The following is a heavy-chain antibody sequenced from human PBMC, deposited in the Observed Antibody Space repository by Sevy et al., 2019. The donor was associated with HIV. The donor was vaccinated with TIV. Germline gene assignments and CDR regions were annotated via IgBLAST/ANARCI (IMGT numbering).Heavy chain of an antibody. V-gene: IGHV4-39*01. CDR1: GDSISSSSDY. J-gene: IGHJ4*02. CDR3: ASIKIFGVVSDYSDY. Sequence: SETLSLTCSVSGDSISSSSDYWVWIRQPPGKGLEWIGTIYYSGRTYYNPSLKSRVTVSVDTSKNQFSLRVSSVTAADTAVYYCASIKIFGVVSDYSDYWGQGTLVTVSS. CDR2: IYYSGRT. D-gene: IGHD3-3*01.